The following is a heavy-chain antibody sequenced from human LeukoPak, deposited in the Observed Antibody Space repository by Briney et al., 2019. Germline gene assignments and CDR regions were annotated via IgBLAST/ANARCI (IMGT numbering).Heavy chain of an antibody. CDR2: ISYDGSNK. J-gene: IGHJ5*02. CDR1: GFTFSSYA. CDR3: AREVYNWFDP. Sequence: GGSLRLSCAASGFTFSSYAMHWVRQAPGKGLEWVPVISYDGSNKYYADSVKGRFTISRDNSKNTLYLQMNSLRAEDTAVYYCAREVYNWFDPWGQGTLVTVSS. V-gene: IGHV3-30*04.